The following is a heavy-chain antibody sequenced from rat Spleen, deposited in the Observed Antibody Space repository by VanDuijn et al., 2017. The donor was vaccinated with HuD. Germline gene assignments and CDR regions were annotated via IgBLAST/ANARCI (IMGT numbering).Heavy chain of an antibody. CDR2: ISYEGSTT. V-gene: IGHV5-22*01. Sequence: EVQLVESGGGLVQPGRSLKFSCAASGFTFSDYYMAWVRQAPKKGLEWVASISYEGSTTYYGDSVKGRFTISRDNAKTTLYLQMNSLRSEDTATYYCARHSSSYYVMDVWGQGTLVTVSS. D-gene: IGHD1-2*01. CDR3: ARHSSSYYVMDV. J-gene: IGHJ4*01. CDR1: GFTFSDYY.